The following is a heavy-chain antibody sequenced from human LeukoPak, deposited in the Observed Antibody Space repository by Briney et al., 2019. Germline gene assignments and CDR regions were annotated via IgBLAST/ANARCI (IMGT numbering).Heavy chain of an antibody. CDR2: MSGSGGST. J-gene: IGHJ4*02. V-gene: IGHV3-23*01. CDR3: AKEKNDCSGGSCYGTASYYFDY. CDR1: GFTFSSYA. D-gene: IGHD2-15*01. Sequence: PGGSLRLSCAASGFTFSSYAMSWVRQAPGKGLEWVSGMSGSGGSTYYADSVKGRLTISRETSNNTLYLQMNSLRVEDTAVYYCAKEKNDCSGGSCYGTASYYFDYWGQGTLVTVSS.